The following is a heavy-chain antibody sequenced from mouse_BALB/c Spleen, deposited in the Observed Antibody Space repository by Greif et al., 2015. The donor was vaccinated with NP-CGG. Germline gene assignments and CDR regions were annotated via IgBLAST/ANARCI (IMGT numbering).Heavy chain of an antibody. CDR2: IRSKSNNYAT. CDR3: VRHVFDY. J-gene: IGHJ2*01. Sequence: DVQLVESGGGLVQPKGSLKLSCAASGFTLNTYAMNWVRQAPGKGLEWVARIRSKSNNYATYYADSVRDRFTISRDDSQSMLYLQMNNLKTEDTAMYYCVRHVFDYWGQGTTLTVSS. V-gene: IGHV10-1*02. CDR1: GFTLNTYA.